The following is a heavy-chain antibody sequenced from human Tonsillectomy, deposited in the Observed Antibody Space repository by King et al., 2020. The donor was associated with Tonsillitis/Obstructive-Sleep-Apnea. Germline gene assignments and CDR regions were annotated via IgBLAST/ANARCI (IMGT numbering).Heavy chain of an antibody. J-gene: IGHJ4*02. Sequence: VQLVQSGGGLVKPGGSLRLFCVVSELPFSSYSMNWVRQAPGKGLEGVSSVSSSSGYIYYADSVQGRFTISRDNAKNSLYLQMNSLRAEDTAVYYCVSHIRAGTPFGYWGQGTLVTVSS. D-gene: IGHD6-19*01. CDR3: VSHIRAGTPFGY. CDR1: ELPFSSYS. V-gene: IGHV3-21*01. CDR2: VSSSSGYI.